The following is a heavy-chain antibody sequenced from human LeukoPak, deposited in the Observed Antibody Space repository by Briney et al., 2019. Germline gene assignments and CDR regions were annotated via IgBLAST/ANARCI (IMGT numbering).Heavy chain of an antibody. CDR2: FDPEDGET. J-gene: IGHJ5*02. Sequence: VASVKVSCKVSGYTLTELSMHWVRQAPGKGLEWMGGFDPEDGETIYAQKFQGRVTMTEDTSTDTAYMELSSLRSEDTAVYYCATGFWSGYFRFDPWGQGTLVTVSS. CDR3: ATGFWSGYFRFDP. CDR1: GYTLTELS. V-gene: IGHV1-24*01. D-gene: IGHD3-3*01.